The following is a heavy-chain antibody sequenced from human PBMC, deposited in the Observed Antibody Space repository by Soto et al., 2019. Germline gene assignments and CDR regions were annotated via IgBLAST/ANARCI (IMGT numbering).Heavy chain of an antibody. CDR3: AKDQVDYGDYEPVFDY. Sequence: GGSLRLSCAASGFTFRSYAMSWARQAPGKGLEWVSGISDRGDNRYYADTVKGRFTISRDNSKNTLYLQMNSLRAEDTAVYYCAKDQVDYGDYEPVFDYWGQGTLVTVSS. CDR1: GFTFRSYA. V-gene: IGHV3-23*01. CDR2: ISDRGDNR. D-gene: IGHD4-17*01. J-gene: IGHJ4*02.